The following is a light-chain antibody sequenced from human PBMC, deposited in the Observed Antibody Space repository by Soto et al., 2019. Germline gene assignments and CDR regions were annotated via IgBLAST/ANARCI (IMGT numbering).Light chain of an antibody. CDR1: TGAVTRDYY. J-gene: IGLJ3*02. CDR2: STI. Sequence: QAVVTQEPSLTVSPGGTVTLPCASSTGAVTRDYYPNWFQQKPGQAPRALIYSTINSHSWTPARFSGSLLGGKAALTLSGVQPEDEAEYYCLLYFGGAQLVFGGGTKVTVL. V-gene: IGLV7-43*01. CDR3: LLYFGGAQLV.